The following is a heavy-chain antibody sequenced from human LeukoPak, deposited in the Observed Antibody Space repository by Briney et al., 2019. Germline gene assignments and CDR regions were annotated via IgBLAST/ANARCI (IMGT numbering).Heavy chain of an antibody. D-gene: IGHD3-22*01. CDR3: ARGARQKKYYYDSSGEGRFDYYMDV. CDR2: MNPNSGNT. J-gene: IGHJ6*03. CDR1: GYTFTSYD. V-gene: IGHV1-8*01. Sequence: ASVKVSCKASGYTFTSYDISWVRQATGQGLEWMGWMNPNSGNTGYAQKFQGRVTMTRNTSISTAYMELSSLRSEDTAVYYCARGARQKKYYYDSSGEGRFDYYMDVWGKGTTVTVSS.